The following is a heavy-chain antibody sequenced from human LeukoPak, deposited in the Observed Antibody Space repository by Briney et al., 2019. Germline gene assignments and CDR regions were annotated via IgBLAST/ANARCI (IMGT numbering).Heavy chain of an antibody. D-gene: IGHD3-22*01. Sequence: ASVEVSCKVSGYTLTELSMHWVRQAPGKGLEWMGGFDPEDGETIYAQKFQGRVTMTEDTSTDTAYMELSSLRSEDTAVYYCARMGTNYYDTVDDYWGQGTLVTVSS. V-gene: IGHV1-24*01. CDR2: FDPEDGET. CDR3: ARMGTNYYDTVDDY. J-gene: IGHJ4*02. CDR1: GYTLTELS.